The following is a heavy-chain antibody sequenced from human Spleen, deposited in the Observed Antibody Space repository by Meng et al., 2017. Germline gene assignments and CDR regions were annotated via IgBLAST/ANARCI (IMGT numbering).Heavy chain of an antibody. CDR3: ASYTGYSSSWDDY. J-gene: IGHJ4*02. CDR1: GFTFSSYS. Sequence: GESLKISCAASGFTFSSYSMNWVRQAPGKGLEWVSSISSSSSYIYYADSVKGRFTISRDNAKNSLYLQMNSLRAEDTAVYYCASYTGYSSSWDDYWGQGKLVHVAS. D-gene: IGHD6-13*01. CDR2: ISSSSSYI. V-gene: IGHV3-21*01.